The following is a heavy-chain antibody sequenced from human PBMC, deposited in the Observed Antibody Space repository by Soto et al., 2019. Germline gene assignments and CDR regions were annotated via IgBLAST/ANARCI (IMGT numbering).Heavy chain of an antibody. J-gene: IGHJ6*02. V-gene: IGHV1-3*01. Sequence: QVQLVQSGAEVKKPGASVKVSCKASGYTFTSYAMHWVRQAPGQRLEWMGWINAGNGNTKYSQKFQGRVTITRDTSASTAYMELSSLRSEDTAVYYCARELIRSYSSHYSGMDVWGQGTTVTVSS. CDR1: GYTFTSYA. D-gene: IGHD6-13*01. CDR2: INAGNGNT. CDR3: ARELIRSYSSHYSGMDV.